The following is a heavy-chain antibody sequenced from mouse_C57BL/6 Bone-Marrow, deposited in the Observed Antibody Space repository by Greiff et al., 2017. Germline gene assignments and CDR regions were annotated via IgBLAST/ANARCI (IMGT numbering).Heavy chain of an antibody. D-gene: IGHD1-1*01. CDR3: TRFITTVVEGAWFAY. CDR1: GYTFTSYW. J-gene: IGHJ3*01. CDR2: IYPGNSDT. V-gene: IGHV1-5*01. Sequence: VQLKQSGTVLARPGASVKMSCKTSGYTFTSYWMHWVKQRPGQGLEWIGAIYPGNSDTSYNQKFKGKAKLTAVTSASTAYMELSSLTYEDSAVYYCTRFITTVVEGAWFAYWGQGTLVTVSA.